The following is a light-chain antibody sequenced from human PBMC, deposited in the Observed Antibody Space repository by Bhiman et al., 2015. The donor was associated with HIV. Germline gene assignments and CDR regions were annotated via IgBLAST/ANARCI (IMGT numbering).Light chain of an antibody. CDR3: GTWDSSLSAGGV. J-gene: IGLJ1*01. CDR1: SSNIGAGYD. Sequence: QSVLTQPPSVSGAPGQRVTISCTGSSSNIGAGYDVHWYQQLPGTAPKLLIYTNNNRPSGVPDRFSGSKSGASASLAITGLQAEDEADYYCGTWDSSLSAGGVFGTGTKVTVL. V-gene: IGLV1-40*01. CDR2: TNN.